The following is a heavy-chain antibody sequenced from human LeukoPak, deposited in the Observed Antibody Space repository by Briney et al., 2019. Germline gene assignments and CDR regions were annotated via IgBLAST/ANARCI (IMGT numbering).Heavy chain of an antibody. CDR2: IYYSGST. D-gene: IGHD3-16*01. CDR1: GGSISSGGYY. V-gene: IGHV4-31*03. CDR3: ARVINDAHYDYVWGTHRYFDY. J-gene: IGHJ4*02. Sequence: SETLSLTCTVSGGSISSGGYYWSWIRQHPGKGLEWIGYIYYSGSTYYKPSLKSRVTISVDTSKNQFSLKLSSVTAADTAVYYCARVINDAHYDYVWGTHRYFDYWGQGTLVTVSS.